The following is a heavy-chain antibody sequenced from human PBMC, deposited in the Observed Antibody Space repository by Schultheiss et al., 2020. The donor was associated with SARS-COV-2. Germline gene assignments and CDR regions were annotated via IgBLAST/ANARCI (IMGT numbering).Heavy chain of an antibody. CDR3: ARDSPFRYSSSASDAFDI. J-gene: IGHJ3*02. V-gene: IGHV3-33*08. CDR2: IWYDGSNK. CDR1: GFTFSSYA. D-gene: IGHD6-6*01. Sequence: GGSLRLSCAASGFTFSSYAMHWVRQAPGKGLEWVAVIWYDGSNKYYADSVKGRFTISRDNSKNSLYLQMNSLRAEDTAVYYCARDSPFRYSSSASDAFDIWGQGTMVTVS.